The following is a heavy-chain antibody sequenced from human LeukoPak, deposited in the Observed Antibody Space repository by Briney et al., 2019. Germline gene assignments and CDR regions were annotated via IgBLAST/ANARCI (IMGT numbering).Heavy chain of an antibody. CDR3: AKDGVAYCGGDCYSYYYYYMDV. Sequence: PGGSLRLSCAASGFTFSSYSMNWVRQAPGKGLEWVSYISSSSSTIYYADSVKGRFTISRDNSKNTLYLQMNSLRAEDTAVYYCAKDGVAYCGGDCYSYYYYYMDVWGKGTTVTVSS. J-gene: IGHJ6*03. CDR1: GFTFSSYS. V-gene: IGHV3-48*01. D-gene: IGHD2-21*01. CDR2: ISSSSSTI.